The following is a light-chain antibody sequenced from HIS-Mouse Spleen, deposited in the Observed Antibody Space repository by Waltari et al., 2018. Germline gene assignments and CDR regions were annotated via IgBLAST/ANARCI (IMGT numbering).Light chain of an antibody. Sequence: QTVVTQEPSFSVSPGGTVPLTCGLSSRSVSPSSSPRRYQHTPGQAPRTLIYSTNTRSSGVPDRFSGSILGNKAALTITGAQADDESDYYCVLYMGSGISWVFGGGTKLTVL. CDR2: STN. CDR1: SRSVSPSSS. J-gene: IGLJ3*02. CDR3: VLYMGSGISWV. V-gene: IGLV8-61*01.